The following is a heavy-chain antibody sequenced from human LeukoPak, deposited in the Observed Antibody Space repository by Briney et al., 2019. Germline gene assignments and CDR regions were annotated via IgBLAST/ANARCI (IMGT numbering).Heavy chain of an antibody. CDR1: GYSISSGYY. CDR3: ARVRLWFGDHLDDY. D-gene: IGHD3-10*01. Sequence: RSSETLSLTCTVSGYSISSGYYWGWIRQPPGKGLEWIGSIYHSGSTYYNPSLKSRATISVDTSRNQFSLKLSSVTAADTAVYYCARVRLWFGDHLDDYWGQGTLVTVSS. CDR2: IYHSGST. J-gene: IGHJ4*02. V-gene: IGHV4-38-2*02.